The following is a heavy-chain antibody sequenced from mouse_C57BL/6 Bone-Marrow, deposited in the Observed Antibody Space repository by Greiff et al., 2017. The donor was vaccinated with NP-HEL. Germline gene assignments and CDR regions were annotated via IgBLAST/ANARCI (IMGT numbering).Heavy chain of an antibody. D-gene: IGHD1-1*01. Sequence: VQLQQSGAELVRPGASVKLSCTASGFNIKDDYMHWVKQRPEQGLEWIGWIDPENGDTEYASKFQGKATITADTSSNTAYLQLSSLTSEDTAVYYCTNYYGSGCWYFDVWGTGTTVTVSS. J-gene: IGHJ1*03. CDR1: GFNIKDDY. CDR3: TNYYGSGCWYFDV. V-gene: IGHV14-4*01. CDR2: IDPENGDT.